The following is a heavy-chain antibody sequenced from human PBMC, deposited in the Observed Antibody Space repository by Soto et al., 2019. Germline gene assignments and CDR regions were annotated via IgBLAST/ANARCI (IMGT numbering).Heavy chain of an antibody. CDR3: ARTPHDYGDYGHTNIYYYYGMDV. Sequence: SETLSLTCAVYGGSLSGYYWSWIRPPPGKGLEWIGEINHIGSTNYNPSLKSRVTISVDTSKNQFSLKLSPVTAADTAVYYCARTPHDYGDYGHTNIYYYYGMDVWGQGTTVTVSS. CDR2: INHIGST. D-gene: IGHD4-17*01. V-gene: IGHV4-34*01. J-gene: IGHJ6*02. CDR1: GGSLSGYY.